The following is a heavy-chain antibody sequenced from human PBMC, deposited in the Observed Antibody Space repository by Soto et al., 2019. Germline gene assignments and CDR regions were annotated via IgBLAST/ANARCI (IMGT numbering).Heavy chain of an antibody. CDR3: ARGGAYYFDS. V-gene: IGHV4-4*07. CDR1: GSSMTNFY. CDR2: IYTRGST. J-gene: IGHJ4*02. D-gene: IGHD3-16*01. Sequence: XDTLSLTCPVSGSSMTNFYWSWIRQSASKGLEWIGRIYTRGSTDYNPSLKSRVIMSIDTSKNQVSLTLSSVTAADTAIYYCARGGAYYFDSWGQGILVTVSS.